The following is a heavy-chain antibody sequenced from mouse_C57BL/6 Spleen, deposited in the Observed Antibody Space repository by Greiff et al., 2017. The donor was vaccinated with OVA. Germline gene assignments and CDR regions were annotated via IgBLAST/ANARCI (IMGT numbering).Heavy chain of an antibody. Sequence: QVQLQQPGAELVKPGASVKMSCKASGYTFTSYWITWVKQRPGQGLEWIGDIYPGSGSTNYNEKFKSKATLTVDTSSSTAYMQLSSLTSEDSAVYYCAREDYSNYDWYFDVWGTGTTVTVSS. CDR2: IYPGSGST. V-gene: IGHV1-55*01. J-gene: IGHJ1*03. D-gene: IGHD2-5*01. CDR3: AREDYSNYDWYFDV. CDR1: GYTFTSYW.